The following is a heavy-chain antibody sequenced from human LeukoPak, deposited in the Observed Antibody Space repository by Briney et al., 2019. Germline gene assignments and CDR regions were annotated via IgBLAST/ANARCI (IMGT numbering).Heavy chain of an antibody. Sequence: GGSLRLSCAASGFTFSSYAMHWVRQAPGKGLERVAVISYDGSNKYYADSVKGRFTISRDNSKNTLYLQMNSLRAEDTAVYYCARAGYCSSTSCYYPGDYWGQGTLVTVSS. V-gene: IGHV3-30*04. CDR2: ISYDGSNK. CDR1: GFTFSSYA. D-gene: IGHD2-2*01. J-gene: IGHJ4*02. CDR3: ARAGYCSSTSCYYPGDY.